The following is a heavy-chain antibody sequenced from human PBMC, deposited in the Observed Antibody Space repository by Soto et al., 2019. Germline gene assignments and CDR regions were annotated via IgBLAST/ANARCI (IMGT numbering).Heavy chain of an antibody. J-gene: IGHJ5*02. Sequence: GCSTGCYWSCIRKTPGKGLEWIGEINHSGSTNYNPSLKSRVTISVDTSKNQFSLKLSSVTAADTAVYYCASSRRACGEGTLFTAS. V-gene: IGHV4-34*01. CDR3: ASSRRA. CDR1: GCSTGCY. CDR2: INHSGST.